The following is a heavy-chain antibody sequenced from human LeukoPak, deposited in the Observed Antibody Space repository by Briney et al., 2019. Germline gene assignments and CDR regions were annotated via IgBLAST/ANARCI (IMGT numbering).Heavy chain of an antibody. D-gene: IGHD5-18*01. V-gene: IGHV3-11*04. Sequence: GESLRLSCAASGFTFSDYYMSWIRQPPGKGLEWVSYISSSGSTIYYAGSVKGRFTISMDNAKNSMYLQMNSLRDEDTAVCYCARDNRGETASPGGDYYYYYMDVWGKGTTVAVAS. CDR3: ARDNRGETASPGGDYYYYYMDV. J-gene: IGHJ6*03. CDR1: GFTFSDYY. CDR2: ISSSGSTI.